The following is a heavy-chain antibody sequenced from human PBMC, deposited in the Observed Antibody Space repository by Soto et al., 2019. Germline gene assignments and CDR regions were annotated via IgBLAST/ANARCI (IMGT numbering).Heavy chain of an antibody. J-gene: IGHJ4*02. CDR2: TYYRSRWYN. D-gene: IGHD6-19*01. CDR1: VDSVSGNSAA. V-gene: IGHV6-1*01. CDR3: AREFPHYVSSDSYLDY. Sequence: SQTLSLTCAISVDSVSGNSAAWNWISQSPSRGLEWLGRTYYRSRWYNDYAVSVKSRITVTPDTSKNQFSLHLNSVTPEDTAVYYCAREFPHYVSSDSYLDYWGQGALVTVSS.